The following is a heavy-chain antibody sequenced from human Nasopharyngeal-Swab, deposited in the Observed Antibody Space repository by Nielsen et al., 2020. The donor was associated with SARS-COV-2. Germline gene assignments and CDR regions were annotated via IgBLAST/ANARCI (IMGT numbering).Heavy chain of an antibody. J-gene: IGHJ3*02. CDR3: ASTKTTTIFGVVVKNDAFDI. CDR2: IIPILGIA. V-gene: IGHV1-69*04. Sequence: SVKVSCKASGGTFSSYAISWVRQAPGQGLEWMGRIIPILGIANYAQKFQGRVTITADKSTSTAYMELSSLRSEDTAVYYCASTKTTTIFGVVVKNDAFDIWGQGTMVTVSS. D-gene: IGHD3-3*01. CDR1: GGTFSSYA.